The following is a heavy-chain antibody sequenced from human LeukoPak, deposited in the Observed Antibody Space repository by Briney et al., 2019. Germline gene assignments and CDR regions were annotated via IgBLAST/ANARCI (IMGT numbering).Heavy chain of an antibody. CDR3: ARGPDRMYSGYDSADY. CDR1: GGSLDSYY. D-gene: IGHD5-12*01. CDR2: IYSTGSA. J-gene: IGHJ4*02. V-gene: IGHV4-59*12. Sequence: PSETLSLTCTVSGGSLDSYYWSWIRQPPGKGLEWIAYIYSTGSANYNPSLKSRVTISVDTSKNQFSLKLSSVTAADTAVYYCARGPDRMYSGYDSADYWGQGTLSPSPQ.